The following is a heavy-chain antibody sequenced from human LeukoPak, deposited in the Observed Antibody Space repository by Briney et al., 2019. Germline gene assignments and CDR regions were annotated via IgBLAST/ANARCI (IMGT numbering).Heavy chain of an antibody. CDR1: GFTVSSHY. D-gene: IGHD2-15*01. CDR2: IYSGGST. CDR3: ARVGVGCSGGSCYADWFDP. V-gene: IGHV3-53*01. J-gene: IGHJ5*02. Sequence: PGGSLRLSCAASGFTVSSHYMRWVRQAPGKGLEWVSVIYSGGSTYYADSVKGRFTISRDNSKNTLYLQMNSLGAEDTAVYYWARVGVGCSGGSCYADWFDPWGQGTLVTVSS.